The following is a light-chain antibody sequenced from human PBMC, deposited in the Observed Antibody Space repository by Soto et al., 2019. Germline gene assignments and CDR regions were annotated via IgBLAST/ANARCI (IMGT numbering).Light chain of an antibody. CDR2: VAS. Sequence: EVVLPQSPGTLSLSPGEGATLSCRASQSVNSRYSAWYQQKPGQSPRLLIYVASTRATGNPDMFSGSGSGTDFTLTISRLEPEDFAVYYCQQYDSSPRTLGQGTKVDIK. V-gene: IGKV3-20*01. CDR3: QQYDSSPRT. CDR1: QSVNSRY. J-gene: IGKJ1*01.